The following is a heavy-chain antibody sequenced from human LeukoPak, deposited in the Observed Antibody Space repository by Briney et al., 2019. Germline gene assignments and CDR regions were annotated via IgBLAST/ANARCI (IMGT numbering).Heavy chain of an antibody. Sequence: GASVKVSCKASGYTFTSYGISWVRQAPGQGLEWMGWISAYNGNTNYAQKLQGRVTMTTDTSTSTAYMELRSLRSDDTAVYYCAREFMAYYYASSGYSNDDSPIDYWGQGTLVTVSS. CDR1: GYTFTSYG. D-gene: IGHD3-22*01. V-gene: IGHV1-18*01. CDR2: ISAYNGNT. J-gene: IGHJ4*02. CDR3: AREFMAYYYASSGYSNDDSPIDY.